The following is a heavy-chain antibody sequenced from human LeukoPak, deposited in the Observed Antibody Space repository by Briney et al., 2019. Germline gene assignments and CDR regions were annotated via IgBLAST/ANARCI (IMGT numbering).Heavy chain of an antibody. CDR2: INPSGGST. Sequence: DSLKVSCKVSGYTFTSYYMHWVRQAPGQGLEWMGIINPSGGSTSYAQKFQGRVTMTRDTSTSTVYMELSSLRSEDTAVYYCARDGYDLRSAGPPFDYWGQGTLVTVSS. CDR1: GYTFTSYY. V-gene: IGHV1-46*01. D-gene: IGHD4-17*01. CDR3: ARDGYDLRSAGPPFDY. J-gene: IGHJ4*02.